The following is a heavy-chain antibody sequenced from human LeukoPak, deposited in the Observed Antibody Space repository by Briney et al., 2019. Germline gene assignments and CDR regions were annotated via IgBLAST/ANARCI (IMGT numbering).Heavy chain of an antibody. Sequence: GGSLRLSCVASGFTFSDYAMHWVRRAPGKGLEYVSTINGNGSSTYYADSVRGRFTISRDNSKNTLYLQMASLRDDDMAVYFCARGMGTYGWGQGTLVTVSS. CDR1: GFTFSDYA. D-gene: IGHD1-14*01. J-gene: IGHJ4*02. CDR3: ARGMGTYG. V-gene: IGHV3-64*02. CDR2: INGNGSST.